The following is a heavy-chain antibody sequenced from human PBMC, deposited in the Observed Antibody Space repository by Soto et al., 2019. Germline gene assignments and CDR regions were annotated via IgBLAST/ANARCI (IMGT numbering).Heavy chain of an antibody. D-gene: IGHD2-15*01. CDR3: SRLRLRDGSNSRHIAFAI. CDR1: Y. Sequence: YWVVCRQLPGKGMEWIGYIYSRGNTNYNPSLKSRVTISVDTSKTQFSLNLSSVTAADTAVYYCSRLRLRDGSNSRHIAFAILCQGTMVT. CDR2: IYSRGNT. V-gene: IGHV4-59*01. J-gene: IGHJ3*02.